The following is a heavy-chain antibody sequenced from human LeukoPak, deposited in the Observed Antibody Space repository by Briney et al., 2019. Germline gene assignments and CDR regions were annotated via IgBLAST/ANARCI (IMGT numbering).Heavy chain of an antibody. V-gene: IGHV3-53*01. CDR3: ARARGYSYGCDY. D-gene: IGHD5-18*01. J-gene: IGHJ4*02. Sequence: GGSLRLSCAASGFIVSSNYMSWVRQAPGKGLEGVSVIYSGGSTYYSDSVKGRFTISRDNSKNTLYLQMNSLRVEDTAVYYCARARGYSYGCDYWGQGTLVTVSS. CDR2: IYSGGST. CDR1: GFIVSSNY.